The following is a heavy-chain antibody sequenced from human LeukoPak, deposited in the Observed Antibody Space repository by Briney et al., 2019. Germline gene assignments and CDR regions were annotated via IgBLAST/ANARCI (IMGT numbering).Heavy chain of an antibody. J-gene: IGHJ4*02. CDR2: IKIVGSEK. Sequence: VGSLRLSSVVSGFTFTMYLMSWVRQTPGKGLECVANIKIVGSEKYNMDSGKGRFTISRDNAKNSLYLQMISLRADDTAVYYCARDDGAGPHYWGEGTLVTVST. CDR1: GFTFTMYL. V-gene: IGHV3-7*01. CDR3: ARDDGAGPHY. D-gene: IGHD3-10*01.